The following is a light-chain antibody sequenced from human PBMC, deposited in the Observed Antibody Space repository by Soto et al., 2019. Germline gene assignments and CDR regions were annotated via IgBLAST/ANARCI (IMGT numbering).Light chain of an antibody. Sequence: EIVLTQSPGTLSLSPGERATLSCRAGQTVSTNYLAWYQQKPGQPPRLLIYGASNRATGIPDRFSGSGSGTDFTLTISRLEPEDSAVYYCQQYNNWPRVTFGPGTKVDIK. CDR1: QTVSTNY. J-gene: IGKJ3*01. CDR2: GAS. V-gene: IGKV3-20*01. CDR3: QQYNNWPRVT.